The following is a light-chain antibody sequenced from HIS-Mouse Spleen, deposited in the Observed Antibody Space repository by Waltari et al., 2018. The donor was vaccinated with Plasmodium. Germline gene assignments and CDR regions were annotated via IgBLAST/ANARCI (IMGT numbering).Light chain of an antibody. CDR3: QQRSNWLT. J-gene: IGKJ4*01. Sequence: TLSLSPGERATLSCRASQSVSSYLAWYQQKPGQAPRLLIYDASNRATGIPARFSGSGSGTDFTLTISSLEPEDFAVYYCQQRSNWLTFGGGTKVEIK. V-gene: IGKV3-11*01. CDR1: QSVSSY. CDR2: DAS.